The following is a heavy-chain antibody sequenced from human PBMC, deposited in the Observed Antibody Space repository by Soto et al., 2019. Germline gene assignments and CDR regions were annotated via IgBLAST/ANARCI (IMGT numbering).Heavy chain of an antibody. J-gene: IGHJ5*02. V-gene: IGHV3-30*03. D-gene: IGHD2-21*01. Sequence: QVQLAESGGGVVQPGRSLRLSCATSGFVSNDYDIHWVRQAPGKGLAWLASISYDGSKKYYADSVKGRFTISRDNSKNTLSVQINSLGAEDTAVYYCSRGIKGGLDAWGPGTLVTVSS. CDR1: GFVSNDYD. CDR2: ISYDGSKK. CDR3: SRGIKGGLDA.